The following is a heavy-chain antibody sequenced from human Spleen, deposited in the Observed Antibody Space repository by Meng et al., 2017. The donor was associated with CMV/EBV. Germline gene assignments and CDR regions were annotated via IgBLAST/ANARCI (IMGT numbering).Heavy chain of an antibody. J-gene: IGHJ4*02. CDR3: AREGLQKTCYFEY. CDR1: GFTFSNYA. D-gene: IGHD1-26*01. Sequence: AASGFTFSNYAMSWFRQGPEKGLEWVSSVIGSGRDTFYADSVKGRFTISRDNSKNTLYLQVNSLRADDTAVYYYAREGLQKTCYFEYWGQGTLVTVSS. V-gene: IGHV3-23*01. CDR2: VIGSGRDT.